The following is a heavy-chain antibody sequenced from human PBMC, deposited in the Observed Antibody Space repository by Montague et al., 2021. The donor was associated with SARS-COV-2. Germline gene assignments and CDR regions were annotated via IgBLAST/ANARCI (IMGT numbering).Heavy chain of an antibody. V-gene: IGHV2-70*11. CDR1: GFSLSTSGMC. J-gene: IGHJ3*02. CDR3: ARIQATVNAFDI. Sequence: PALVKPTQTLTLTCTFSGFSLSTSGMCVSWLRQPPGKALEWLARXDWYDDKYYSTSLKTRLTISKDTSKNQVVLTMTNMDPVDTATYYCARIQATVNAFDIWGQGTMVTVSS. CDR2: XDWYDDK. D-gene: IGHD4-17*01.